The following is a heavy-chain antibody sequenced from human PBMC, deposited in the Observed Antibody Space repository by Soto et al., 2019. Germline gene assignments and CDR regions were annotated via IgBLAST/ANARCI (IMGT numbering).Heavy chain of an antibody. CDR2: IYYTGST. J-gene: IGHJ4*02. CDR3: PPRCHLRSDDFDF. Sequence: QVQLQESGPGLVKPSETLSLTCSVSGGSISGYYWSWIRQPPGKGLEWIAYIYYTGSTNYDPSLHPPFTTPLPPSNHHLSLTLNSVTPAATAVYYCPPRCHLRSDDFDFWGQGTLVTLSS. V-gene: IGHV4-59*08. CDR1: GGSISGYY.